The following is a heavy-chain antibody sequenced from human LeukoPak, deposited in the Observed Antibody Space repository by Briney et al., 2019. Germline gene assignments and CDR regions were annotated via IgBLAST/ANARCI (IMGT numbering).Heavy chain of an antibody. Sequence: GGSLRLSCAASGFTFSSYSMNWVRQAPGKGLEWVSSISSSSSYIYYADSVKGRFTISRDNAKNSLYLQMNSLRAEDTAVYYCARDSADLGDYGVTKNFWYFDLWGRGTLVTVSS. V-gene: IGHV3-21*01. J-gene: IGHJ2*01. CDR3: ARDSADLGDYGVTKNFWYFDL. CDR1: GFTFSSYS. D-gene: IGHD4-17*01. CDR2: ISSSSSYI.